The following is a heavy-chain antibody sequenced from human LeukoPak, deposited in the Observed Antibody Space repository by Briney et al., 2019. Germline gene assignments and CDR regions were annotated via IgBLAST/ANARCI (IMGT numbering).Heavy chain of an antibody. J-gene: IGHJ6*02. D-gene: IGHD4-23*01. CDR3: ARMTTVVTLYYGMDV. CDR1: GGSISSGGYY. Sequence: TSQTLSLTCTVSGGSISSGGYYWSWIRQPPGKGLEWIGYIYHSGSTYYNPSLKSRVTISVDRSKNQFSLKLSSVTAADTAVYYCARMTTVVTLYYGMDVWGQGTTVTVSS. CDR2: IYHSGST. V-gene: IGHV4-30-2*01.